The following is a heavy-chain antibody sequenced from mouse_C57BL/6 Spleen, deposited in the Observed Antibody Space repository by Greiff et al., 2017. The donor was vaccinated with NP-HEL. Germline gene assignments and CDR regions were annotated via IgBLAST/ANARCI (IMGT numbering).Heavy chain of an antibody. CDR2: IWTGGGT. Sequence: QVQLKESGPGLVAPSQSLSITCTVSGFSLTSYAISWVRQPPGKGLEWLGVIWTGGGTNYNSALKSRLSTTKYNTKRQVFLKMNSLQTDDTVRYYCARYFSPLYCGNYSGLAMDDWGQGTTVTVSS. D-gene: IGHD2-1*01. J-gene: IGHJ4*01. V-gene: IGHV2-9-1*01. CDR3: ARYFSPLYCGNYSGLAMDD. CDR1: GFSLTSYA.